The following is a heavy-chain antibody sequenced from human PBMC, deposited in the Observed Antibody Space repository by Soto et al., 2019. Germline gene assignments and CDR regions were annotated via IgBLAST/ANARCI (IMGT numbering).Heavy chain of an antibody. CDR2: INHSGST. J-gene: IGHJ5*02. CDR3: ASQEKSSWYWFDP. D-gene: IGHD6-13*01. Sequence: TLSLTCAVYGGSFSAYYWSWIRQPPGKGLEWIGEINHSGSTNYNPSLKSRVTISVDTSKNQFSLKLSSVTAADTAVYYCASQEKSSWYWFDPWGQGTLVTVSS. CDR1: GGSFSAYY. V-gene: IGHV4-34*01.